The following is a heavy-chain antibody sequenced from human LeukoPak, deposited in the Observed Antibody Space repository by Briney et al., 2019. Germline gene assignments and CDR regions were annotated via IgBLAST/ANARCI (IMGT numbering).Heavy chain of an antibody. CDR3: ASTYSGYDLFDY. CDR2: IYHSGST. V-gene: IGHV4-38-2*02. CDR1: GYSISSGYY. J-gene: IGHJ4*02. Sequence: ASETLSLTCTVSGYSISSGYYWGWIRRPPGKGLEWIGSIYHSGSTYYNPSLKSRVTISVDTSKNQFSLKLSSVTAADTAVYYCASTYSGYDLFDYWGQGTLVTVSS. D-gene: IGHD5-12*01.